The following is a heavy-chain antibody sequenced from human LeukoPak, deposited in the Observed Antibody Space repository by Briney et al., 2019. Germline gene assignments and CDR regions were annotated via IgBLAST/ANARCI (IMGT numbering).Heavy chain of an antibody. CDR2: ISSSSSYI. Sequence: PGGSLRLSCAASGFTFSSYSMNWVRQAPGKGLEWVSSISSSSSYIYYADSVKGRFTISRDNAKNSLYLQMNSLGAEDTAVYYCAKMGPYDFWSGFADDAFDIWGQGTMVTVSS. CDR1: GFTFSSYS. D-gene: IGHD3-3*01. V-gene: IGHV3-21*01. J-gene: IGHJ3*02. CDR3: AKMGPYDFWSGFADDAFDI.